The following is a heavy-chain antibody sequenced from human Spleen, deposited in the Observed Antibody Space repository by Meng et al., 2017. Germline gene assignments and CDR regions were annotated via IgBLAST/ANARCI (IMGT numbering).Heavy chain of an antibody. CDR3: VKDLRFSGSYW. J-gene: IGHJ4*02. V-gene: IGHV3-30*01. Sequence: GESLKISCAASGFTFSSYAMHWVRQAPGKGLEWVAVISYDGSNKYYADSVKGRFTISRDNSKNTLYLQMNSLRAEDTAVYYCVKDLRFSGSYWWGQGTLVTVSS. CDR2: ISYDGSNK. CDR1: GFTFSSYA. D-gene: IGHD1-26*01.